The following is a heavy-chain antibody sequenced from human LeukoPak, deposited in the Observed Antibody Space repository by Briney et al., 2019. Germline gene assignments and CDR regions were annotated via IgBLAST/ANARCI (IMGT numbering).Heavy chain of an antibody. J-gene: IGHJ6*03. V-gene: IGHV3-20*01. CDR3: ARVSAFVTTGYYYYMDV. CDR1: GFTISDHY. Sequence: GESLRLSCVASGFTISDHYMDWVRQAPGKGLEWVSGINWNGGSTGYADSVKGRFTISRDNAKNSLYLQMNSLRAEDTALYHCARVSAFVTTGYYYYMDVWGKGTTVTVSS. D-gene: IGHD4-17*01. CDR2: INWNGGST.